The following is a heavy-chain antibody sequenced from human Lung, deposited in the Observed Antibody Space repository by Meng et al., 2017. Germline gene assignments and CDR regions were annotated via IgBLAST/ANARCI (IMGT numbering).Heavy chain of an antibody. V-gene: IGHV3-15*01. J-gene: IGHJ4*02. D-gene: IGHD6-13*01. CDR3: ATGAAAADH. Sequence: EVQLVEFGGGLVKPVGSLSLSCVASGFSFTDAWMSWVRQAPGKGLEWVGRIKSNSDGGTTDYAAPVKGRFTISRDDSKNTLYLQMNSLITEDTAVYFCATGAAAADHWGQGTLVTVSS. CDR2: IKSNSDGGTT. CDR1: GFSFTDAW.